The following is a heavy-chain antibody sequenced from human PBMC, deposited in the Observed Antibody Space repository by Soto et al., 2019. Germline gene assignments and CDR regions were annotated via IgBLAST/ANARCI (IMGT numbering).Heavy chain of an antibody. CDR1: GGSFSGYY. D-gene: IGHD1-26*01. CDR3: ARGLGGSYFY. CDR2: INHSGST. Sequence: SETRSLTCAVYGGSFSGYYWSWIRQPPGKGLEWIGEINHSGSTNYNPSLKSRVTISVDTSKNQFSLKLSSVTAADTAVYYCARGLGGSYFYWGQGTLVTVSS. V-gene: IGHV4-34*01. J-gene: IGHJ4*02.